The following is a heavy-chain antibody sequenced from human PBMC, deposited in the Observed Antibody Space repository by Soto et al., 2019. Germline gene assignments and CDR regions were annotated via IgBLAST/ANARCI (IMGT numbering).Heavy chain of an antibody. J-gene: IGHJ6*04. V-gene: IGHV3-33*01. CDR3: ARAGVRGFLVPVFYGLDV. CDR2: IWYDGSTA. CDR1: GFDFGSYG. Sequence: QVQLVESGGGVVQPGGSLRLSCVASGFDFGSYGMQWVRRAPGKGLEWMAVIWYDGSTAYYADSVKGRFTISRDNSKNPLFLHLNSLTAEDTAVYFCARAGVRGFLVPVFYGLDVWGNGTTVTVSS. D-gene: IGHD3-10*01.